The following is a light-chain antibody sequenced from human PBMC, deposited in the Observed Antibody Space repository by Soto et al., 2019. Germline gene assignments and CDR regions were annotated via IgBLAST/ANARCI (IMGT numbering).Light chain of an antibody. CDR1: QSVSNNY. CDR2: GAS. CDR3: QQYGRSGT. Sequence: ENVLTQSPGTLSLSPGERATLSCRASQSVSNNYLAWYQQKPGQAPRLLIYGASNRSTGIPDRFSGSVSGTDFTLTISRLEPEDFAVYCCQQYGRSGTFGQGTKVDIK. V-gene: IGKV3-20*01. J-gene: IGKJ1*01.